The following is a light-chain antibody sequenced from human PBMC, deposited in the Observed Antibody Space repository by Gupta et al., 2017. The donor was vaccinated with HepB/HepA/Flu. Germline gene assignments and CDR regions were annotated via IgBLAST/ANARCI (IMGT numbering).Light chain of an antibody. J-gene: IGKJ2*01. V-gene: IGKV3-20*01. CDR3: HQYGSSPYT. CDR2: DTS. Sequence: EVVLTQSPDTLSLSPGERATLSCRASESVGSDYLAWYQQKPGQAPSLLIYDTSIRATGIPDRFSGGGSGTDFTLTISRLEPDDFAVYYCHQYGSSPYTFGRGTKLGIK. CDR1: ESVGSDY.